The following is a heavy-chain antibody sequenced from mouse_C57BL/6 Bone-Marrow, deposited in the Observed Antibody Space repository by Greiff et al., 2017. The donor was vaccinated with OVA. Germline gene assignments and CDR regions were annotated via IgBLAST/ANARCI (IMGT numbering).Heavy chain of an antibody. Sequence: QVQLQQPGAELVMPGASVKLSCKASGYTFTSYWMHWVKQRPGQGLEWIGEIDPSDSYTNYNRKFKGKSTLTVDKSSSTAYMQLSSLTSEDSAVYYCAREGYYYAWFAYWGQGTLVTVSA. CDR1: GYTFTSYW. J-gene: IGHJ3*01. V-gene: IGHV1-69*01. D-gene: IGHD1-1*01. CDR2: IDPSDSYT. CDR3: AREGYYYAWFAY.